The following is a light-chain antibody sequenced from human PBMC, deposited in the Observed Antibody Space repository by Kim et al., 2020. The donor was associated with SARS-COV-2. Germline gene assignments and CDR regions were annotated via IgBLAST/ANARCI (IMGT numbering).Light chain of an antibody. CDR3: KQYDASLPVT. V-gene: IGKV3-20*01. CDR1: QRVSFNN. Sequence: EIVLTQSPGTLSLSPGERATLSCRASQRVSFNNLAWYQHQAGHAPRLLINGASSRATGNPDRFSGSRSGTDFTPIITRLEPEDFAVYYCKQYDASLPVTLGQGTKL. J-gene: IGKJ2*01. CDR2: GAS.